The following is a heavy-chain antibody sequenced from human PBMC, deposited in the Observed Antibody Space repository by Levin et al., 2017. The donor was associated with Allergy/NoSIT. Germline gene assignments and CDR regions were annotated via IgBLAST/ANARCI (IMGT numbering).Heavy chain of an antibody. CDR3: VKNGDYGELGS. CDR1: GFTFNKNT. V-gene: IGHV3-64D*06. J-gene: IGHJ5*02. D-gene: IGHD4-17*01. Sequence: QHGESLKISCSASGFTFNKNTMQWVRQAPGKGLEHVSAISNNGGRTYYTDSVKGRFSISRDNSKNTVYLQMSSLRPEDTAMYYCVKNGDYGELGSWGQGTLVTVSS. CDR2: ISNNGGRT.